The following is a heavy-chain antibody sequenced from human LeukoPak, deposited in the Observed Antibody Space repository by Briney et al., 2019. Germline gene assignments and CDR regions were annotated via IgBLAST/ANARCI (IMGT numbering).Heavy chain of an antibody. Sequence: GGSLRLSCAASGFTFSSYSMNWGRQAPGKGLEWVSSISSSSSYIYYADSVKGRFTISRDNAKNSLYLQMNSLRAEDTAVYYCARGPAAMVNFDYWGQGTLVTVSS. CDR3: ARGPAAMVNFDY. CDR2: ISSSSSYI. D-gene: IGHD5-18*01. J-gene: IGHJ4*02. CDR1: GFTFSSYS. V-gene: IGHV3-21*01.